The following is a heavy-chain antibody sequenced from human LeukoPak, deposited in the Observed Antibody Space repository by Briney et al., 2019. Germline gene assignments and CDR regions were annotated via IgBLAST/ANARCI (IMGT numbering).Heavy chain of an antibody. V-gene: IGHV3-48*04. CDR3: ARAQKYSYDAFDI. CDR2: ISSGSGTI. J-gene: IGHJ3*02. D-gene: IGHD4-11*01. Sequence: GGSLRLSCAASGFTFSSYSTNWVRQAPGKGLEYVSYISSGSGTIYYADSVKGRFTISRDNAKNSLYLQMNSLSAEDTAVYYCARAQKYSYDAFDIWGQGTMVTVSS. CDR1: GFTFSSYS.